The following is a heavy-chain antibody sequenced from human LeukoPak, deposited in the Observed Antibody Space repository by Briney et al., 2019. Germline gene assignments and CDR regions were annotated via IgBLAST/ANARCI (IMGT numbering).Heavy chain of an antibody. CDR2: INSDGN. Sequence: GGSLRLSCAASGFTLSTYWIHWVRQPPGKGLVWVSRINSDGNSFADSVKGRFTISRDNAKNTVYLQMNSLRAEDTAVYFRARGYTFGTLDYWGQGALVTVSS. CDR1: GFTLSTYW. J-gene: IGHJ4*02. D-gene: IGHD3-16*01. V-gene: IGHV3-74*01. CDR3: ARGYTFGTLDY.